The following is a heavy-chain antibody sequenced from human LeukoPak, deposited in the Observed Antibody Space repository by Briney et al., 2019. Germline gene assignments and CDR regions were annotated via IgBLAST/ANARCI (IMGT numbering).Heavy chain of an antibody. CDR1: GFTFSSYE. Sequence: GGSLRLSCAASGFTFSSYEMNWVRQAPGKGLEWVSYISSSGSTIYYAYSVKCRFTISRDHANNSLYLQMNSLRAEDTAVYYCARGRWLPRDAFDIWGQGTMVTVSS. V-gene: IGHV3-48*03. CDR3: ARGRWLPRDAFDI. D-gene: IGHD5-24*01. J-gene: IGHJ3*02. CDR2: ISSSGSTI.